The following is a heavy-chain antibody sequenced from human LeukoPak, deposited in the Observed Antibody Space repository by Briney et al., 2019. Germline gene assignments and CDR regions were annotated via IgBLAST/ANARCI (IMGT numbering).Heavy chain of an antibody. D-gene: IGHD3-3*01. CDR1: GGSISSSGYY. J-gene: IGHJ4*02. V-gene: IGHV4-39*07. Sequence: SETLSLTCTVSGGSISSSGYYWGWIRQPPGKGLEWIGSIFYSGTTYYNPSLKSRVTISVDTSKNQFSLKLSSVTAADTAVYYCARDLEWSQFDYWGQGTLVTVSS. CDR3: ARDLEWSQFDY. CDR2: IFYSGTT.